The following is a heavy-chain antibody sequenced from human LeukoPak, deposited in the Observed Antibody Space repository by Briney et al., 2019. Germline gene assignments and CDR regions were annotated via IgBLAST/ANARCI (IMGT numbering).Heavy chain of an antibody. D-gene: IGHD1-26*01. CDR2: IYYSGST. V-gene: IGHV4-59*08. CDR1: GGSISTYY. CDR3: ARHGGGGESYPRVFDY. Sequence: SETLSLTCTASGGSISTYYWSWIRHPPGKGLEWIGYIYYSGSTNCNPSLKSRVIISVDTSKNQFSLKLNSVTAADTAMYYCARHGGGGESYPRVFDYWGRGSLVTVSS. J-gene: IGHJ4*02.